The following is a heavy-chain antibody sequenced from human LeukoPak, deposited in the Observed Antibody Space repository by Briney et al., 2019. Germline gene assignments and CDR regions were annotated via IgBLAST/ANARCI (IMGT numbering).Heavy chain of an antibody. CDR3: VRGAKGVGATSSDWYFEL. CDR1: GFTFSSFW. V-gene: IGHV3-74*01. Sequence: GASLRLSCAASGFTFSSFWMHWARQAPGKGRVWLSRIQTDGSTTVCADYVEGGLAMSRDYARNTMYLQMIRMRAEEADVYSCVRGAKGVGATSSDWYFELWGRGTLVTVSS. J-gene: IGHJ2*01. CDR2: IQTDGSTT. D-gene: IGHD1-26*01.